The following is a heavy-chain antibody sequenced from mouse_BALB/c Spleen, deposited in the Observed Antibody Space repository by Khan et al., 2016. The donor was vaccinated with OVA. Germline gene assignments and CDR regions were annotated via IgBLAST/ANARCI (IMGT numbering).Heavy chain of an antibody. CDR1: GYTFTNYG. J-gene: IGHJ1*01. Sequence: QVQLKQSGPELKKPGETVKISCKASGYTFTNYGMNWVKQAPGKGLKWMGWINTNTGEPTYSDDFKGRFAFSLETSASTAYLQINNLKNEDMATYFFARSRAVLLYGGYFDVWGAGTTVTVSS. D-gene: IGHD1-1*01. CDR2: INTNTGEP. CDR3: ARSRAVLLYGGYFDV. V-gene: IGHV9-1*02.